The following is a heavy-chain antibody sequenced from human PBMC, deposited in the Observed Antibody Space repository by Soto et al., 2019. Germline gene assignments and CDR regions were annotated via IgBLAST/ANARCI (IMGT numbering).Heavy chain of an antibody. CDR2: INPILSMS. V-gene: IGHV1-69*02. J-gene: IGHJ4*02. Sequence: ASVKVSCKASGDTFSFYTINWVRQAPGLGLEWVGRINPILSMSNYAQKFQGRVTMTADKSTNTAYMELRSLRSEDTAMYFCATSYGSGYRAFDSWGQGALVTVSS. CDR1: GDTFSFYT. CDR3: ATSYGSGYRAFDS. D-gene: IGHD3-10*01.